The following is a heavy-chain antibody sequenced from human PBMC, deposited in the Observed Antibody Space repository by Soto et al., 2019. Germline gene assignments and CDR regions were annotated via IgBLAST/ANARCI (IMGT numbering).Heavy chain of an antibody. V-gene: IGHV3-21*01. Sequence: EVQLVESGGGLVKPGGSLRLSCAASGFTFSSYSMNWVRQAPGKGLEWVSSISSSSSYIYYADSVKGRFTISRDNAKNSLYLQMNSLRAEDTAVDYCARNEYSYGYMNAFDIWGQDTMVTVSS. D-gene: IGHD5-18*01. CDR1: GFTFSSYS. J-gene: IGHJ3*02. CDR3: ARNEYSYGYMNAFDI. CDR2: ISSSSSYI.